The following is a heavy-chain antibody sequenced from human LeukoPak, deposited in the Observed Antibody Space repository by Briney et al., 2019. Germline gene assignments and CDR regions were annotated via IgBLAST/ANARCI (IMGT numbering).Heavy chain of an antibody. CDR3: ARSHYDFWSGPIDY. V-gene: IGHV4-59*11. CDR1: GGSISSHH. J-gene: IGHJ4*02. Sequence: PSETLSLTCTVSGGSISSHHWSWIRQPPGKGLEWIGYTHYSGSSNYNPSLKSRVTISVGTSKNQFSLKLSSVTAADTAVYYCARSHYDFWSGPIDYWGQGTLVTVSS. D-gene: IGHD3-3*01. CDR2: THYSGSS.